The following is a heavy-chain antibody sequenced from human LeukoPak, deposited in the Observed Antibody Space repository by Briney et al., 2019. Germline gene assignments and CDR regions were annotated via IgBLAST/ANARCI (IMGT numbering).Heavy chain of an antibody. J-gene: IGHJ4*02. CDR1: GFTFTSYW. CDR2: IKQDGSEK. D-gene: IGHD5-18*01. V-gene: IGHV3-7*01. Sequence: PGGSLRLSCAASGFTFTSYWMSWVRQAPGKGLEWVANIKQDGSEKYYVDSVKGRFTISRDNAKNSMYLQMNSLRAEDTAVYYCATDFVDTAMASAHDYWGQGTLVTVSS. CDR3: ATDFVDTAMASAHDY.